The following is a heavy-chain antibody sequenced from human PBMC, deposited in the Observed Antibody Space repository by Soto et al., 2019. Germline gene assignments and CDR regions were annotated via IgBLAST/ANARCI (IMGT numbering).Heavy chain of an antibody. J-gene: IGHJ4*02. Sequence: PGGSLRLSCAASGFTFSSYAMHWVRQAPGKGLEWVAVISYDGSNKYYADSVKGRFTISRDNSKNTLYLQMNSLRAEDTAVYYCARPAIVDCTNGVCYTGGLDYWGQGTLVTVSS. CDR1: GFTFSSYA. CDR3: ARPAIVDCTNGVCYTGGLDY. V-gene: IGHV3-30-3*01. D-gene: IGHD2-8*01. CDR2: ISYDGSNK.